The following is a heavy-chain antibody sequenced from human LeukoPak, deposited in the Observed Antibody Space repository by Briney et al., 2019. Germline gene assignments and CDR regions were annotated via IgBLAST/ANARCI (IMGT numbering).Heavy chain of an antibody. CDR3: ARGRYYFDY. V-gene: IGHV1-2*02. CDR1: GYTFTGYY. J-gene: IGHJ4*02. Sequence: ASVKVSCKASGYTFTGYYMHWVRQAPGQGLEWMGWINPNSGGTNYAQKFQGRVTMTRDTSISTAYMELSRLSSVTAADTAVYYCARGRYYFDYWGQGTLVTVSS. CDR2: INPNSGGT.